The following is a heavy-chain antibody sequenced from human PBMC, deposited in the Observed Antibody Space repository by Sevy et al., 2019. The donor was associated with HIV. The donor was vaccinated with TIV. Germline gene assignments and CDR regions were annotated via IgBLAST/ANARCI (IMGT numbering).Heavy chain of an antibody. J-gene: IGHJ4*02. CDR3: ARGVANCGGSACHKTYF. CDR1: GFTFSPYS. CDR2: INGPSNAI. Sequence: GGSLRLSCAASGFTFSPYSMHWVRQAPGKGLEWISYINGPSNAIFYADSVGGRFTVSRDNGKNSLYLQMNSLRAEDSALYYCARGVANCGGSACHKTYFWGQGTLVTVSS. D-gene: IGHD2-21*01. V-gene: IGHV3-48*01.